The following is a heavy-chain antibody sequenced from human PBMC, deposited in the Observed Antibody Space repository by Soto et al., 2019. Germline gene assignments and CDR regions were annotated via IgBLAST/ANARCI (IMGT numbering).Heavy chain of an antibody. CDR3: VKDGSSGWPYYYGMDV. V-gene: IGHV3-30*18. CDR1: GFTFSSYG. CDR2: ISYDGTNK. D-gene: IGHD6-19*01. J-gene: IGHJ6*02. Sequence: RRLSCAASGFTFSSYGMHWVRQAPGKGLEWVAVISYDGTNKYYADSVKGRFTISRDNSKNTLYLQMSSLRAEDTAVYYCVKDGSSGWPYYYGMDVWGQGTTVTVSS.